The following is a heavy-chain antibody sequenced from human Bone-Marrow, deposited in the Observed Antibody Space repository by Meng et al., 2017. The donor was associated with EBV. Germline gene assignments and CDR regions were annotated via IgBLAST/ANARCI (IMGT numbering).Heavy chain of an antibody. CDR2: LIPMLGAP. D-gene: IGHD3-10*01. J-gene: IGHJ4*02. CDR3: ASESGRGYTPDY. V-gene: IGHV1-69*06. CDR1: GGTFNSDA. Sequence: QVQLLHYGAEVKKPGHSVKVSCKTSGGTFNSDAISWVRQAPGQGLEWMGGLIPMLGAPNLAQKFQDRVTIIADKSTSTHYMELSSLRSDDTAVYYCASESGRGYTPDYWGRGTLVTVSS.